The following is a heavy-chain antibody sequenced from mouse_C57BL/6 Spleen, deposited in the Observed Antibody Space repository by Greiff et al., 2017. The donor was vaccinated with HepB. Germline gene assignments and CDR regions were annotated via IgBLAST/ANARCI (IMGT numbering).Heavy chain of an antibody. D-gene: IGHD2-14*01. CDR1: GYTFTDYE. CDR3: TRRGTRGYAMDY. Sequence: VKLQESGAELVRTGASVTLSCKASGYTFTDYEMHWVKQTPVHGLEWIGAIDPETGGTAYNQKFKGKAILTADKSSSTAYMELRSLTSEDSAVYYCTRRGTRGYAMDYWGQGTSVTVAS. V-gene: IGHV1-15*01. CDR2: IDPETGGT. J-gene: IGHJ4*01.